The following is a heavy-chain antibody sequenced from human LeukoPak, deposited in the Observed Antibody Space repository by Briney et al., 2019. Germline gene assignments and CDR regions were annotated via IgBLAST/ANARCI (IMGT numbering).Heavy chain of an antibody. CDR3: ARPPLGAYSSSGIDY. J-gene: IGHJ4*02. D-gene: IGHD6-6*01. CDR1: GFTFSSYE. CDR2: ISSSGSTI. V-gene: IGHV3-48*03. Sequence: PGGSLRLSCAASGFTFSSYEMNWVRQAPGEGLEWVSYISSSGSTIYYADSVKGRFTISRDNAKNSLYPQMNRLRAEGTAVYYCARPPLGAYSSSGIDYWGQGTLVTVSS.